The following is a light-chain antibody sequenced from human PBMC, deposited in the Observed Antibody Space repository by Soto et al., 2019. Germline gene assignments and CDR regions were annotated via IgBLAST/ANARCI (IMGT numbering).Light chain of an antibody. CDR3: QQKNGYRIP. Sequence: DIQMAQSPSTLSASVGDRVTITCRASESISRWLAWYQQKPGKAPNLLMYDASNLESGVPSKLSGGGSGIEFPLTFSSLQPDVFATYSGQQKNGYRIPFGQGTELE. V-gene: IGKV1-5*01. J-gene: IGKJ5*01. CDR1: ESISRW. CDR2: DAS.